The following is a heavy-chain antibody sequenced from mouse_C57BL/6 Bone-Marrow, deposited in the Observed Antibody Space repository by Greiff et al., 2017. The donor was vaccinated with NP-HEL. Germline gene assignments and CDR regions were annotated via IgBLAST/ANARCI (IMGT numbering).Heavy chain of an antibody. Sequence: ESGPGILQSSQTLSLTCSFSGFSLSTSGMGVSWIRQPSGKGLEWLAHIYWDDDKRYNPSLKSRLTISKDTSRNQVFLKITSVDTADTATYYCARSHYDYNWFAYWGQGTLVTVSA. J-gene: IGHJ3*01. CDR2: IYWDDDK. V-gene: IGHV8-12*01. CDR1: GFSLSTSGMG. CDR3: ARSHYDYNWFAY. D-gene: IGHD2-4*01.